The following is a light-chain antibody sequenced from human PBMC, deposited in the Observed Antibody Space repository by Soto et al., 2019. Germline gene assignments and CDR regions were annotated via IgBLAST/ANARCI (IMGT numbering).Light chain of an antibody. CDR1: SSDLGIYNY. CDR3: SSYTTSSTRV. Sequence: QSALTQPASVSGSPGQSIAISCSGSSSDLGIYNYVSWYQQHPGKVPQLIIFEVTNRPSGVSNRFSGSKSGNTASLTISGLQAEDEADYSCSSYTTSSTRVFGTGTKATVL. CDR2: EVT. V-gene: IGLV2-14*01. J-gene: IGLJ1*01.